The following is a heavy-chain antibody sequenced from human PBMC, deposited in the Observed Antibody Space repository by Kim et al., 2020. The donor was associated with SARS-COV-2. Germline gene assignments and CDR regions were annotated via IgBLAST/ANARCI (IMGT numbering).Heavy chain of an antibody. D-gene: IGHD3-16*02. CDR3: ARGHLGELSSNDY. J-gene: IGHJ4*02. V-gene: IGHV3-74*01. Sequence: YADPVKGRFTISREKTKNSLYLHMNRLRAGDTAVYYCARGHLGELSSNDYWGQGTLVTVSS.